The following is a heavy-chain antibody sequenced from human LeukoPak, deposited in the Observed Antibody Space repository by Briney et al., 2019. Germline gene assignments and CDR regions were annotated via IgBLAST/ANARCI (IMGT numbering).Heavy chain of an antibody. CDR2: IYYSGST. D-gene: IGHD3-10*01. V-gene: IGHV4-59*08. CDR1: GGSISSYY. Sequence: PSETLSLTRTVSGGSISSYYWSWIRQPPGKGLEWIGYIYYSGSTNYNPSLKSRVTISVDTSKNQFSLKLSSVTAADTAVYYCARLGRGYYYGSGSYYPTPHVDYWGQGTLVTVSS. J-gene: IGHJ4*02. CDR3: ARLGRGYYYGSGSYYPTPHVDY.